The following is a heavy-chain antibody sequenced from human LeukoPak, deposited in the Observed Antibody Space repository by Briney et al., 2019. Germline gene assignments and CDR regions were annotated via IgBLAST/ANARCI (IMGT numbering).Heavy chain of an antibody. CDR3: AKSHSYGFDY. Sequence: PGGSLRLSCAASGFTFSSYWMCWVRQAPGKGLEWVANIKQDGSDKYYVDSVKGRFTISRDNAKNSLYLQMNSLRAEDTAVYYCAKSHSYGFDYWGQGTLVTVSS. V-gene: IGHV3-7*01. D-gene: IGHD5-18*01. CDR2: IKQDGSDK. CDR1: GFTFSSYW. J-gene: IGHJ4*02.